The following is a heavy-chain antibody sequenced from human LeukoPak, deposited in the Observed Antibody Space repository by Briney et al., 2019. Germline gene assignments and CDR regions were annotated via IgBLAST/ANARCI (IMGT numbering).Heavy chain of an antibody. CDR1: VLTYSSYS. J-gene: IGHJ4*02. V-gene: IGHV3-21*01. D-gene: IGHD4-23*01. CDR2: ISSSGTYI. Sequence: GGSLRLSCAASVLTYSSYSMNWVRQAPGKGLEWVSFISSSGTYIYYADSMKGRFTISRDNAKNSLYLQMNSLRAQDTAVYYWSRNGGNSDFDYWGQGTLVTVSS. CDR3: SRNGGNSDFDY.